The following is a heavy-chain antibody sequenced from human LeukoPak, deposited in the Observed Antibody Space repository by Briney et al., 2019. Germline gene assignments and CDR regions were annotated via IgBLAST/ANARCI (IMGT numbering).Heavy chain of an antibody. CDR1: GFTFSSYS. J-gene: IGHJ4*02. V-gene: IGHV3-21*01. CDR3: ARDSGFSGTQRGEY. CDR2: ISSSSSYI. D-gene: IGHD3/OR15-3a*01. Sequence: GGSLRLSCAASGFTFSSYSMNWVRQAPGKGLEWVSSISSSSSYIYYGDSVKGRFTISRDNAKNSLYLQMNSLRAEDTAVYYCARDSGFSGTQRGEYWGQGTLVTVSS.